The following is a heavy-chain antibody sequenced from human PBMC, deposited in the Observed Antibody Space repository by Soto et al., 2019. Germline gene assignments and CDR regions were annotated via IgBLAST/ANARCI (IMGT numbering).Heavy chain of an antibody. D-gene: IGHD2-2*01. CDR2: SRNRISCYTK. V-gene: IGHV3-72*01. J-gene: IGHJ3*01. CDR3: ATGVPGGRGAFDV. Sequence: GSLLLSCVASGSTFSDHYMDWARQAPGRGLEWVGRSRNRISCYTKEYAASVRGRFTISRHESQNLFYLQMNSLQTDDTAVYFCATGVPGGRGAFDVWGQGTMVTV. CDR1: GSTFSDHY.